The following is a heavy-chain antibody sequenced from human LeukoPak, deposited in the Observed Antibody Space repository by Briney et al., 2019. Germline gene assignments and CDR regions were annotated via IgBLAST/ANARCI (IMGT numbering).Heavy chain of an antibody. CDR3: ARMLYCSSTSCAPDAFDI. CDR2: MYYSGNT. D-gene: IGHD2-2*01. Sequence: SETLSLTCTVSGGSISSSSYYWGWIRQPPGKGLEWIGSMYYSGNTYYNPSRKSRVTISVDTSENQFSLKLSSLTAADTAVYYCARMLYCSSTSCAPDAFDIWGQGTMVTVSS. V-gene: IGHV4-39*01. J-gene: IGHJ3*02. CDR1: GGSISSSSYY.